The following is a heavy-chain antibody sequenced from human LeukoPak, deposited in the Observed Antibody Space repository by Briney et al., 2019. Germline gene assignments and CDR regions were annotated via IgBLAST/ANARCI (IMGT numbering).Heavy chain of an antibody. J-gene: IGHJ4*02. V-gene: IGHV3-23*01. Sequence: AGGSLRLSCAASGFTFSSYGMSWVCQAPGKGLEWVSDIKSSGNTYYADSVKGRFTISRDNSKNTLYLQMNSLRVEDTALYYCAQGSDPDNWGQGTLVTVSS. CDR3: AQGSDPDN. CDR2: IKSSGNT. CDR1: GFTFSSYG.